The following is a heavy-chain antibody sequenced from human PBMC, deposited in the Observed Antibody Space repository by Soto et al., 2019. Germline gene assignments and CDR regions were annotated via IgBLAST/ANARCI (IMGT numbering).Heavy chain of an antibody. Sequence: GGSLRLSCAASGFTLTNYGMHWVRQAPGKGLEWVAVITYDGSNKYYAESVKGRFTISRDSPKNTLYLQVNSLRTEDTAVYYCARGIARDGYVSGWDWGQGTLVTVSS. CDR3: ARGIARDGYVSGWD. CDR2: ITYDGSNK. CDR1: GFTLTNYG. V-gene: IGHV3-30*03. D-gene: IGHD5-12*01. J-gene: IGHJ4*02.